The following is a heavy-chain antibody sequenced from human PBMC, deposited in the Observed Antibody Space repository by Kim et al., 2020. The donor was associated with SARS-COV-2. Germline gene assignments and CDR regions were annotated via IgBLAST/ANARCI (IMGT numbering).Heavy chain of an antibody. Sequence: GGSLRLSCAASGFTYSNYGMTWVRQTPGKGLEWVSSFTGDGLTHYADSVKGRFTISRDNSNNMLYLQMNSLRAEDTAVYYCGACHGAGSLFSYWGRGTLV. D-gene: IGHD3-10*01. CDR1: GFTYSNYG. J-gene: IGHJ4*02. CDR3: GACHGAGSLFSY. V-gene: IGHV3-23*01. CDR2: FTGDGLT.